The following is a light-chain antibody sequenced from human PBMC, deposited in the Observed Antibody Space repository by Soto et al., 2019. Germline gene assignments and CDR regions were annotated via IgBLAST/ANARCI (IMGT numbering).Light chain of an antibody. J-gene: IGKJ1*01. Sequence: DVQMTQSPSTLSASVGDRVTITCRASQSIAASLAWYQLKPGEAPKLLIYDVSNLESGVPSRFSGSGSGTEFSHTIRSLHPDDFATYYCQQYDYSRTFGQGNKVEIK. V-gene: IGKV1-5*01. CDR2: DVS. CDR1: QSIAAS. CDR3: QQYDYSRT.